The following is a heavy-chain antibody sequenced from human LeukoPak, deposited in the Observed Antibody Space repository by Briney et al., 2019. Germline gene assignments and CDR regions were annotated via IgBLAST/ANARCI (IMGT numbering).Heavy chain of an antibody. V-gene: IGHV3-23*01. CDR3: AKDRVGIQLWSYGMDV. CDR1: GFTFSSYA. J-gene: IGHJ6*02. D-gene: IGHD5-18*01. CDR2: ISGSGGST. Sequence: GGSLRLSCAASGFTFSSYAMSWVRQAPGKGLEWVSAISGSGGSTYYADSVKGRFTISRDNSKNTLYLQMNSLRAEDTAVYYCAKDRVGIQLWSYGMDVWGQGTTVTVSS.